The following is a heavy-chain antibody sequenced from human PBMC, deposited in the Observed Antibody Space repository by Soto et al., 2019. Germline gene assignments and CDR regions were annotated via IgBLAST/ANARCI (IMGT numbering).Heavy chain of an antibody. Sequence: QVQLQESGPGLVKPSETLTLTCTVSGDSFSDYYWNWIRQAPGKGLEWIGFVFHSSTTSYNPSLKTRVAISDDTSKRQFSLRLTSVTAADTAIYYCARGQYSSGWPIDHWGQGILVTVAA. V-gene: IGHV4-59*01. CDR1: GDSFSDYY. D-gene: IGHD6-19*01. CDR3: ARGQYSSGWPIDH. J-gene: IGHJ4*02. CDR2: VFHSSTT.